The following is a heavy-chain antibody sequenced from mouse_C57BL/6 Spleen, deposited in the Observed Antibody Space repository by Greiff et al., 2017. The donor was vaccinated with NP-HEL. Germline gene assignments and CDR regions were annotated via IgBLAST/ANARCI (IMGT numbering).Heavy chain of an antibody. D-gene: IGHD1-1*01. CDR2: IDPSDSYT. CDR3: ARSALYGSSPWFAY. J-gene: IGHJ3*01. Sequence: QVHVKQPGAELVMPGASVKLSCKASGYTFTSYWMHWVKQRPGQGLEWIGEIDPSDSYTHYNQKFNGKSTLTVDKSSSTAYMQLSSLTSEDSAVYYCARSALYGSSPWFAYWGQGTLVTVSA. V-gene: IGHV1-69*01. CDR1: GYTFTSYW.